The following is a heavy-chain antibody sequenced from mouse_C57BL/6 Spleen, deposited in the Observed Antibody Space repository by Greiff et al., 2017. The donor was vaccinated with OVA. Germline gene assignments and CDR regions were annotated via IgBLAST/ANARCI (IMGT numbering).Heavy chain of an antibody. CDR2: ISYDGSN. CDR3: ARDDYVAY. CDR1: GYSITSGYY. V-gene: IGHV3-6*01. Sequence: EVKLQESGPGLVKPSQSLSLTCSVTGYSITSGYYWNWIRQFPGNKLEWMGYISYDGSNNYNPSLKNRISITRDTSKNQFFLKLNSVTTEDTATYYCARDDYVAYWGQGTLVTVSA. J-gene: IGHJ3*01. D-gene: IGHD2-4*01.